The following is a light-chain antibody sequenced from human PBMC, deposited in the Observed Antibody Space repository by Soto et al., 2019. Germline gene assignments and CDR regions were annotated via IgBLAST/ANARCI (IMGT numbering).Light chain of an antibody. CDR3: AAWDDSLNAVV. J-gene: IGLJ2*01. CDR2: SNN. V-gene: IGLV1-44*01. CDR1: SSNIGRNT. Sequence: QTVVTQPPSASGTPGQRVTISCSGSSSNIGRNTVNWYQQLPGTAPKVLIYSNNQRPSGVPDRLSGSKSGTSASLAISGLQSEDEADYYCAAWDDSLNAVVLGGGTKLTVL.